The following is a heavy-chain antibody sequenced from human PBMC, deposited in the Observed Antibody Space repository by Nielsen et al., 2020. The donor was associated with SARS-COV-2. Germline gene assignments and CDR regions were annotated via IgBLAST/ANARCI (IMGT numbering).Heavy chain of an antibody. Sequence: GESLKISCKASGYTFTSHLLGWVRQMPGKGLEWVGNIYPGDSETRYNPSLQGQVTISADKSISTAYLKWSSLPASDSAMYYCARSKLEEYRFDYGVAYWGQGTLVIFSS. CDR3: ARSKLEEYRFDYGVAY. D-gene: IGHD4-17*01. CDR1: GYTFTSHL. CDR2: IYPGDSET. J-gene: IGHJ4*02. V-gene: IGHV5-51*01.